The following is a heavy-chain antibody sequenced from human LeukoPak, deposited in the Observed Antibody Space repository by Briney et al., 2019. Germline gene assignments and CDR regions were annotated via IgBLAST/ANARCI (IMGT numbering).Heavy chain of an antibody. CDR2: ISSSGSTI. CDR3: ARDPHPGDYYYYYMDV. D-gene: IGHD4-17*01. Sequence: PGGSLRLSCAASGFTFSDYYMSWIRQAPGKGLEWVSYISSSGSTIYYADSVKGRFTISRDNAKNSLYLQMSSLRAEDTAVYYCARDPHPGDYYYYYMDVWGKGTTVTVSS. J-gene: IGHJ6*03. V-gene: IGHV3-11*04. CDR1: GFTFSDYY.